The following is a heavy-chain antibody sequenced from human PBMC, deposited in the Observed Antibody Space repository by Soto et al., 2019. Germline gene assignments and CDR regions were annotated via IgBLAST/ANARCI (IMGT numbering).Heavy chain of an antibody. CDR3: ARDAFRFEAARPDWDY. D-gene: IGHD6-6*01. Sequence: PGGSLRLSCAASGFTFSSYSMNWVRQAPGRGLEWVSSISSSSSYIYYADSVKGRFTISRDNAKNSLYLQMNSLRAEDTAVYYCARDAFRFEAARPDWDYWGQGTLVTVSS. J-gene: IGHJ4*02. V-gene: IGHV3-21*01. CDR1: GFTFSSYS. CDR2: ISSSSSYI.